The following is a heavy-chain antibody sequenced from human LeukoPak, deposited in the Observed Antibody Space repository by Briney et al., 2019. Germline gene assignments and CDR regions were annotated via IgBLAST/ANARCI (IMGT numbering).Heavy chain of an antibody. D-gene: IGHD2/OR15-2a*01. CDR3: ARDQLNSTPPKGGFMEDY. V-gene: IGHV3-11*01. CDR2: ISSSGSTI. CDR1: GFTFSDYY. J-gene: IGHJ4*02. Sequence: KSGGSLRLSCAASGFTFSDYYMSWIRQAPGKGLEWVSYISSSGSTIYYADSVKGRFTISRDNAKNSLYLQMNSLRAEDTAVYYCARDQLNSTPPKGGFMEDYWGQGTLVTVSS.